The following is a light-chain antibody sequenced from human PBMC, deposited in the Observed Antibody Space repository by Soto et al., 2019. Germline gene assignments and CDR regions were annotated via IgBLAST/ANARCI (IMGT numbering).Light chain of an antibody. CDR2: GAS. V-gene: IGKV3-15*01. Sequence: EIVLTQSPDPLSLSPGESATLSCRASQSVRSSYLAWYQQTPGQTPRLLIYGASTRATGIPARFSGSGSGTEFTLTISSLQSEDFAVYYCHHYNNWPRTFGQGTKVDIK. J-gene: IGKJ1*01. CDR1: QSVRSSY. CDR3: HHYNNWPRT.